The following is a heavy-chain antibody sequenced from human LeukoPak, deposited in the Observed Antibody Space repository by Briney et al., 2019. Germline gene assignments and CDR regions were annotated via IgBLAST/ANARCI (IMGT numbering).Heavy chain of an antibody. CDR2: INPGGRST. CDR1: GYTFTNYY. CDR3: AREIGPIQLHLWGSAFDY. Sequence: VASVKVSCKASGYTFTNYYIHRVRQAPGQGLEWMGIINPGGRSTSCAQKFQGRVTMTRDTSTSTVYMELSSLRSEDTAVYYCAREIGPIQLHLWGSAFDYWGQGTLVTVSS. J-gene: IGHJ4*02. V-gene: IGHV1-46*01. D-gene: IGHD5-24*01.